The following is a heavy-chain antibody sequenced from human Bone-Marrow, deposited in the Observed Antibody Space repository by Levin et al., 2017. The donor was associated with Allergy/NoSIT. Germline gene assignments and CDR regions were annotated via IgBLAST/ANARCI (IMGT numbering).Heavy chain of an antibody. CDR3: ARRPPMRGFDY. Sequence: SETLSLTCAVYGGSFSGYYWSWIRQPPGKGLEWIGEINHSGSTNYNPSLKSRVTISVDTSKNQFSLKLSSVTAADTAVYYCARRPPMRGFDYWGQGTLVTVSS. V-gene: IGHV4-34*01. CDR1: GGSFSGYY. D-gene: IGHD3-22*01. CDR2: INHSGST. J-gene: IGHJ4*02.